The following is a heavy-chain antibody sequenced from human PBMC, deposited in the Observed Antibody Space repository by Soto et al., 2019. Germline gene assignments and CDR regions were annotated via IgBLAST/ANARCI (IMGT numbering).Heavy chain of an antibody. CDR1: GGTFSSYA. Sequence: QVQLVQSGAEVKKPGSSVKVSCKASGGTFSSYAISWVRQAPGQGLEWMGGIIPIFGTANYAQKFQGRVTITADESTSTAYMELRSLRSEDTAVYYCARDEGLPNTVTTLYGMDVWGQGTTVTVSS. CDR2: IIPIFGTA. D-gene: IGHD4-4*01. J-gene: IGHJ6*02. V-gene: IGHV1-69*12. CDR3: ARDEGLPNTVTTLYGMDV.